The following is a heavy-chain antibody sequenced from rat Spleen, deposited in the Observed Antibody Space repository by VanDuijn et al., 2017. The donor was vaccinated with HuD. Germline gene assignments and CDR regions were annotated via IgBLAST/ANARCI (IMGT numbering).Heavy chain of an antibody. CDR3: ARADVASISTDGF. D-gene: IGHD1-2*01. V-gene: IGHV2-30*01. J-gene: IGHJ2*01. Sequence: QVQLKESGPGLVQPSQTLSLTCTVSGFSLTSNSVSWVRQPPGKGLEWMGVILTGGSTEYNLALKSRLSSSRDTSKSQVFLKMNSLQTEDIATYYCARADVASISTDGFWGQGVMVTVSS. CDR2: ILTGGST. CDR1: GFSLTSNS.